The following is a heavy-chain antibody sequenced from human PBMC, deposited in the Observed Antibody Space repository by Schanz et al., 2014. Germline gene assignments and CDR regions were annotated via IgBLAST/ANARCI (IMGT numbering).Heavy chain of an antibody. CDR2: VNPSVRGT. J-gene: IGHJ4*02. V-gene: IGHV1-46*01. CDR1: GYTLSAYS. Sequence: QVQLVQSGTQVKKPGASVKVSCKASGYTLSAYSLHWVRQAPGQGLEWMGIVNPSVRGTHFAREFPGRVTVTSDTSTSTVYMELSGLRSEDTAVYYCARGFDLWDRWGQGTLVIVSS. CDR3: ARGFDLWDR. D-gene: IGHD3-3*01.